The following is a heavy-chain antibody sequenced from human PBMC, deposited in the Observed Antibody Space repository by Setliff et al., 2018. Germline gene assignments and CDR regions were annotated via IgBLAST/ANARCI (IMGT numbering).Heavy chain of an antibody. CDR1: GYSFSTKW. J-gene: IGHJ3*01. CDR3: GRLGLAVAGSYDALDV. Sequence: PGESLKISCQVSGYSFSTKWIVWVRQMPGKGLEWMAMIYPGDSDVRKSPSFPGQVTLSADKSTNTAYQQWSSLKASDTAIYYCGRLGLAVAGSYDALDVWGQGTVVTV. V-gene: IGHV5-51*01. CDR2: IYPGDSDV. D-gene: IGHD6-19*01.